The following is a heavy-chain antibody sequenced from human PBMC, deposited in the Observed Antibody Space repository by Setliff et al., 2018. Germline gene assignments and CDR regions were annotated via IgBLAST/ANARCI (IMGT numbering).Heavy chain of an antibody. V-gene: IGHV4-4*07. Sequence: SETLSLTCTVSGGSFSTYFLSWIRRPAGKGLEWIGRVIVSGSTNYNPSRKSRVTISGATSKNQVSLRLSSVTAADTAVYYCATRKSSGRLYYMDVWGKGTTVTVSS. CDR3: ATRKSSGRLYYMDV. CDR2: VIVSGST. J-gene: IGHJ6*03. CDR1: GGSFSTYF. D-gene: IGHD1-26*01.